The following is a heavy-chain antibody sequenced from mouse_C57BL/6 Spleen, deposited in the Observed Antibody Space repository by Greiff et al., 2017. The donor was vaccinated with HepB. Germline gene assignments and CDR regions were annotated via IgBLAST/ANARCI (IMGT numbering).Heavy chain of an antibody. D-gene: IGHD2-4*01. J-gene: IGHJ3*01. Sequence: VQLQQSGPELVKMSCKASGYTFTDYNMHWVKQSHGKSLEWIGYINPNNGGTSYNQKFKGKATLTVNKSSSTAYMELRSLTSEDSAVYYCARDYDVSWFAYWGQGTLVTVSA. CDR1: GYTFTDYN. CDR2: INPNNGGT. V-gene: IGHV1-22*01. CDR3: ARDYDVSWFAY.